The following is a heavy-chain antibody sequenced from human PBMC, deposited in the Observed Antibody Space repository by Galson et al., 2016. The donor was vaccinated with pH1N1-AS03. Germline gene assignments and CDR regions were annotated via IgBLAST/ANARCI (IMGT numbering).Heavy chain of an antibody. CDR3: AREDNKMTRSDAFDL. J-gene: IGHJ3*01. CDR2: IHYTGSA. Sequence: TLSLTCTVSGGSISSDNYFWSWVRQPPGKGLEWIAYIHYTGSAYYNPSLESRAIISVDTSKNQFSLRLNSVSAADTAVYYGAREDNKMTRSDAFDLWGQGTNVTVSS. D-gene: IGHD4-11*01. CDR1: GGSISSDNYF. V-gene: IGHV4-30-4*01.